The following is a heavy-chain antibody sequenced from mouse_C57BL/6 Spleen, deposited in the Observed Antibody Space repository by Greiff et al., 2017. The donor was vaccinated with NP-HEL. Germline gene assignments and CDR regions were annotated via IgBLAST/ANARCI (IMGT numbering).Heavy chain of an antibody. CDR3: AQYSIGDYFDY. Sequence: VQLQQSGPVLVKPGASVKMSCKASGYTFTDYYMNWVKQSHGKSLEWIGVINPYNGGTSYNQKFKGKATLTVDKSSSTAYMELNSLTSEDSAVYYCAQYSIGDYFDYWGQGTTLTVSS. V-gene: IGHV1-19*01. CDR1: GYTFTDYY. J-gene: IGHJ2*01. D-gene: IGHD2-5*01. CDR2: INPYNGGT.